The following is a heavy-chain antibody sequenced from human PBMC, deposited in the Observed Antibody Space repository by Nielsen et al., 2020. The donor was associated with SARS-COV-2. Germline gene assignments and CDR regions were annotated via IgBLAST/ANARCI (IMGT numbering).Heavy chain of an antibody. J-gene: IGHJ4*02. CDR2: LYDSGST. CDR1: GGSISSGGYH. V-gene: IGHV4-31*03. D-gene: IGHD2/OR15-2a*01. Sequence: SETLSLTCIVSGGSISSGGYHWNWIRQHPGKGLEWIGYLYDSGSTYYNPSLQSRVTIAGDTSKNQFSLQLTSVTAADTAFYYCARSRVVMTTFDTWGQGTLVSVSS. CDR3: ARSRVVMTTFDT.